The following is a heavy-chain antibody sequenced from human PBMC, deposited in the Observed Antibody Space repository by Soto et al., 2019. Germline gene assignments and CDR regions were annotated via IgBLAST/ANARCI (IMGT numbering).Heavy chain of an antibody. D-gene: IGHD1-26*01. CDR2: INPNGGGR. J-gene: IGHJ4*02. Sequence: ASVKVSCKASGYTFTGFHIHWVRQAPGQGLEWMGWINPNGGGRNYAQKFQGWVTMTRDTSISTAYMELSRLKSDDTAVYYCARGSVGPTTVFDFWGQRSPVTGSS. V-gene: IGHV1-2*04. CDR3: ARGSVGPTTVFDF. CDR1: GYTFTGFH.